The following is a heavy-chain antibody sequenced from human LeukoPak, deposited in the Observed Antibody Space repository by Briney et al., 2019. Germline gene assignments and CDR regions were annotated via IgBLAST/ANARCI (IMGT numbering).Heavy chain of an antibody. D-gene: IGHD1-26*01. CDR2: IYTSGST. CDR1: GGSISSGNYF. CDR3: ARLVGAPYYFDY. J-gene: IGHJ4*02. Sequence: PSQTLSLTCTVSGGSISSGNYFWSWIRQPAGKGLEWIGRIYTSGSTNYNPSLKSRVTISVDTSKNQFSLKLSSVTAADTAVYYCARLVGAPYYFDYWGQGTLVTVSS. V-gene: IGHV4-61*02.